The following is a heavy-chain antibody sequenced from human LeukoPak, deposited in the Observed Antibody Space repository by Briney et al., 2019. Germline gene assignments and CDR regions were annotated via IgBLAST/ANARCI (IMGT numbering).Heavy chain of an antibody. CDR2: IKPDGTYT. CDR1: GFIFSSDW. V-gene: IGHV3-74*01. J-gene: IGHJ5*02. Sequence: PGGSLRLSCAASGFIFSSDWMYWVRHAPGRGPVWVSGIKPDGTYTHYADSVKGRFTISRDDAKNTLYLQMNSLRVEDTAVYYCANYWNPWGPGTLVTVSS. CDR3: ANYWNP. D-gene: IGHD1-1*01.